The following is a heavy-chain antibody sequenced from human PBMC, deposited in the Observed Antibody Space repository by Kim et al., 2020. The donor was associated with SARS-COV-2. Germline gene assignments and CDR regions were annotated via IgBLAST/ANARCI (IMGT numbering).Heavy chain of an antibody. Sequence: GLFTITWDNSKNTLYLQMNSLRAEDTAVYYCAKDPRDYVWGSYRRTAFDYWGQGTLVTVSS. D-gene: IGHD3-16*02. V-gene: IGHV3-23*01. J-gene: IGHJ4*02. CDR3: AKDPRDYVWGSYRRTAFDY.